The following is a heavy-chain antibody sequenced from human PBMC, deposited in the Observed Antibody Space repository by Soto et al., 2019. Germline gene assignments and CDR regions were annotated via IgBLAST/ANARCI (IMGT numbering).Heavy chain of an antibody. Sequence: PSVKVSCKASGYTFTSYAMHWVRQAPGQRLEWMGWINAGNGNTKYSQKFQGRVTITIDTSTTTAQMELRSLSSDDTAVYYCARVGDIVVVGPWFDPWGQGTLVTVSS. CDR1: GYTFTSYA. V-gene: IGHV1-3*01. D-gene: IGHD2-2*01. CDR2: INAGNGNT. J-gene: IGHJ5*02. CDR3: ARVGDIVVVGPWFDP.